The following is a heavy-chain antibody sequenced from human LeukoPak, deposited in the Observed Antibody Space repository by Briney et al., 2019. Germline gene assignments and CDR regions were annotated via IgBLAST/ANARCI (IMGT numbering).Heavy chain of an antibody. Sequence: PGGPLRLSCAASGFTFSSYWMSWVRQAPGKGLEWVANIKQDGSEKYYVDSVKGRFTISRDNAKNSLYLQMNSLRAEDTAVYYCAREREYSYGYSHWFDPWGQGTLVTVSS. J-gene: IGHJ5*02. CDR2: IKQDGSEK. CDR1: GFTFSSYW. D-gene: IGHD5-18*01. CDR3: AREREYSYGYSHWFDP. V-gene: IGHV3-7*01.